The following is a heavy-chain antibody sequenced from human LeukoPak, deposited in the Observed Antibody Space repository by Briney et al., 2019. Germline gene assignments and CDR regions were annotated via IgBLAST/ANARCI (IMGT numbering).Heavy chain of an antibody. CDR1: GFTFSSYA. J-gene: IGHJ4*02. V-gene: IGHV3-23*01. Sequence: GGSLRLSCAASGFTFSSYAMSWVRQTPGKGLEWVSAISGSGGSTYYADSVKGRFTISRDNAKNSLYLQMNSLRAEDTALYYCAKDLDTAMVMSFDYWGQGTLVTVSS. CDR2: ISGSGGST. CDR3: AKDLDTAMVMSFDY. D-gene: IGHD5-18*01.